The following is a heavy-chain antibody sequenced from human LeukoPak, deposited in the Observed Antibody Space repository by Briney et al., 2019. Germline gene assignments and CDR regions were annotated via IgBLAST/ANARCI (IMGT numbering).Heavy chain of an antibody. J-gene: IGHJ3*02. Sequence: ASVKVSCKASGYTFTNYAIIWVRQAPGQGLEWMAYISAYNGKTEYAQKIQGRVTLTTDTSTNTAYMELSSLRSDDTAVDYCAREFWCNDNNCYLSSFDIWGQGTVVTVSS. CDR3: AREFWCNDNNCYLSSFDI. CDR2: ISAYNGKT. D-gene: IGHD1-20*01. V-gene: IGHV1-18*01. CDR1: GYTFTNYA.